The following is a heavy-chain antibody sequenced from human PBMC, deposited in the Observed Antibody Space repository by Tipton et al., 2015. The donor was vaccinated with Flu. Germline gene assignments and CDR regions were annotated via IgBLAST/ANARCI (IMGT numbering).Heavy chain of an antibody. V-gene: IGHV4-34*01. CDR1: GGSFSGYY. CDR2: INHSGST. CDR3: ARGRIAARY. J-gene: IGHJ4*02. D-gene: IGHD6-6*01. Sequence: TLSLTCAVYGGSFSGYYWSWIRQPPGKGLEWIGEINHSGSTNYNPSLKSRVTISVDTSKNQFSLKLSSVTAADTAVYYCARGRIAARYWGQGTLVTVSS.